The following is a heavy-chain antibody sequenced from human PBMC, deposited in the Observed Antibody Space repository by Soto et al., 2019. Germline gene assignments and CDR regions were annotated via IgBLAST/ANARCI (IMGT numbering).Heavy chain of an antibody. CDR1: GFTFSIYG. CDR2: ISGSGENT. D-gene: IGHD3-10*01. J-gene: IGHJ4*02. Sequence: GGSLRLSCAASGFTFSIYGLSWVRQAPGKGLEWVSAISGSGENTYYADSVKGRFTISRDNPKNTLYLQMNSLRAEDTAVYYCAKPLGSESYLPFDYWGQGT. CDR3: AKPLGSESYLPFDY. V-gene: IGHV3-23*01.